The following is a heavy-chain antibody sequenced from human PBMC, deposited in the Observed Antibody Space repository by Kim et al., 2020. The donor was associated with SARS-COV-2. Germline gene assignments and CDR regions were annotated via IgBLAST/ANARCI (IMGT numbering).Heavy chain of an antibody. Sequence: SVKVSCKASGGTFSSYAISWVRQAPGQGLEWMGRIIPILGIANYAQKFQGRVTITADKSTSTAYMELSSLRSEDTAVYYCASGYNGSELLWFGEFFPLKDWGQGTLVTVSS. J-gene: IGHJ4*02. V-gene: IGHV1-69*04. D-gene: IGHD3-10*01. CDR2: IIPILGIA. CDR3: ASGYNGSELLWFGEFFPLKD. CDR1: GGTFSSYA.